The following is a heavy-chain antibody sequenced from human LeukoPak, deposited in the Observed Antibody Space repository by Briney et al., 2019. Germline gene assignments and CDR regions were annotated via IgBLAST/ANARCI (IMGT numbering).Heavy chain of an antibody. CDR1: GYTFTSYD. CDR2: ISAYNGNT. D-gene: IGHD2-2*01. Sequence: GASVKVSCKASGYTFTSYDINWMRQATGQGLEWMGWISAYNGNTNYAQKLQGRVTMTTDTSTSTAYMELRSLRSDDTAVYYCARVVVVPAANYFDYWGQGTLVTVSS. CDR3: ARVVVVPAANYFDY. V-gene: IGHV1-18*01. J-gene: IGHJ4*02.